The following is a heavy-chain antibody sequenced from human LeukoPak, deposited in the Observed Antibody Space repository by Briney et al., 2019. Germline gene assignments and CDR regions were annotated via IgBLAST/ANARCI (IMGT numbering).Heavy chain of an antibody. J-gene: IGHJ4*02. CDR2: ISAYNGNT. CDR3: AREGLLVYYDYPDY. Sequence: GASVKVSCKASGYTFTSYGISWVRQAPGQGLEWIGWISAYNGNTNYAQKLQGRVTMTTDTSTSTAYMELRSLRSDDTAVYYCAREGLLVYYDYPDYWGQGTLVTVSS. D-gene: IGHD3-22*01. CDR1: GYTFTSYG. V-gene: IGHV1-18*01.